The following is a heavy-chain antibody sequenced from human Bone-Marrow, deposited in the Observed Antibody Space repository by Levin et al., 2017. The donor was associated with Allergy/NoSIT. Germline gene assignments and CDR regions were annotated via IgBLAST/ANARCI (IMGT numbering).Heavy chain of an antibody. V-gene: IGHV4-4*02. Sequence: GSLRLSCAVSGGSISSSNWWSWVRQPPGKGLEWIGEIYHSGSTNYNPSLKSRVTISVDKSKNQFSLKLSSVTAADTAVYYCARVQGRSRYYDFWSGGNRFDPWGQGTLVTVSS. CDR2: IYHSGST. D-gene: IGHD3-3*01. CDR3: ARVQGRSRYYDFWSGGNRFDP. J-gene: IGHJ5*02. CDR1: GGSISSSNW.